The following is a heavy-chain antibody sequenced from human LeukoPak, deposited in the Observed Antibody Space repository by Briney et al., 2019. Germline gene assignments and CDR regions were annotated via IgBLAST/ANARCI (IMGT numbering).Heavy chain of an antibody. D-gene: IGHD3-10*01. Sequence: GGSLRLSCAASGFTFSSYGMHWVRQAPGKGLEWVAVISYDGSNKYYADSVKGRFTISRDNSKNTLYLQMNSLRAEDTAVYYCAKGYGSEPMDVWGQGTTVTVSS. CDR1: GFTFSSYG. CDR2: ISYDGSNK. J-gene: IGHJ6*02. V-gene: IGHV3-30*18. CDR3: AKGYGSEPMDV.